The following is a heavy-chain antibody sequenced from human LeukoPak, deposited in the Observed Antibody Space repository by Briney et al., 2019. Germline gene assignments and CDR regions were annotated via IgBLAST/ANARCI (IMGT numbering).Heavy chain of an antibody. D-gene: IGHD3-10*01. CDR3: AKAGGSGSYFYYYIDV. J-gene: IGHJ6*03. Sequence: PGGSLRLSCAASGFTFSNHAMNWVRQAPGKGLKWVSGVSGTGVKTYYADSVKGRFTISRDNSKTTLYLQINSLRADDTAVYYCAKAGGSGSYFYYYIDVWGKGTTVTVSS. V-gene: IGHV3-23*01. CDR1: GFTFSNHA. CDR2: VSGTGVKT.